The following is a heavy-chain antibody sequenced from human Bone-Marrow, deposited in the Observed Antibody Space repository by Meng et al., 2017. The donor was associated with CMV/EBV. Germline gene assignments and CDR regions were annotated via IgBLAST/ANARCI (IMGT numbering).Heavy chain of an antibody. CDR1: GFTFSNAW. D-gene: IGHD3-22*01. V-gene: IGHV3-15*01. Sequence: GGSLSLSCAASGFTFSNAWMNWVRQAPGKGLEWVGRIKSKTDGGTTDYVAPVKGRFTISRAESKKTLYLQMNSLKTEDTAIYYCSKEGLYYYDSSGYLYFDYWGKGNRVTVSS. CDR3: SKEGLYYYDSSGYLYFDY. J-gene: IGHJ4*02. CDR2: IKSKTDGGTT.